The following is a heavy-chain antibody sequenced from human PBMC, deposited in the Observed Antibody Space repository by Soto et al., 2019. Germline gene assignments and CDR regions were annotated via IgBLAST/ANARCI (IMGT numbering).Heavy chain of an antibody. V-gene: IGHV1-2*02. CDR2: INPATGAA. Sequence: QLHLVQSGAVVKKPGASVTVSCSASGYPVTAYYMHWVRQAPGRGLEWMGGINPATGAAKYTQTFPGRVTMTRHTSTSTVFMELSGLTSEDTAVFYCARGGGVAVAGSAAFDMWGQGTLVTVSS. CDR1: GYPVTAYY. D-gene: IGHD6-19*01. J-gene: IGHJ3*02. CDR3: ARGGGVAVAGSAAFDM.